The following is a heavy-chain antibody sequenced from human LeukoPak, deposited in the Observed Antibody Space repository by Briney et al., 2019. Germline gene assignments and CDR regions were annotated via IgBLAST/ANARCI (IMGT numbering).Heavy chain of an antibody. CDR2: ISYDGSNK. CDR1: GFTFSSYG. J-gene: IGHJ4*02. CDR3: AKTMYPPYYYDSSGYPLDY. Sequence: GGSLRLSCAASGFTFSSYGMHGVRQAPGKGLEWVAVISYDGSNKYYADSVKGRFTISRDNSKNTLYLQMNSLRAEDTAVYYSAKTMYPPYYYDSSGYPLDYWGQGTLVIVSS. V-gene: IGHV3-30*18. D-gene: IGHD3-22*01.